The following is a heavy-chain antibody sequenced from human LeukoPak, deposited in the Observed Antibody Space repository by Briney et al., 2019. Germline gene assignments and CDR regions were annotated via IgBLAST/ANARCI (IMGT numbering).Heavy chain of an antibody. CDR2: IYPGDSDV. CDR1: GYTFTSNW. CDR3: ARGGYTSGWYYFDY. D-gene: IGHD6-19*01. J-gene: IGHJ4*02. V-gene: IGHV5-51*01. Sequence: GESLKISCKTSGYTFTSNWIGWVRQMPGKGLEGVGVIYPGDSDVRYSPSFRGQVTISADKSISTAYLQWTRLDTSDTAIFYCARGGYTSGWYYFDYWAQGTLVTVSS.